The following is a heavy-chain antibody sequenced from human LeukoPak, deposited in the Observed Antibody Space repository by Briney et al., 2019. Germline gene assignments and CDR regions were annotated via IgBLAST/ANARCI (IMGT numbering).Heavy chain of an antibody. CDR1: GLTGSSNF. J-gene: IGHJ6*02. CDR2: IYSGGST. V-gene: IGHV3-66*01. Sequence: GGSLRLSCAASGLTGSSNFMTWVRQAPGKGLEWVSAIYSGGSTFYADSVRGRFNISRDNSRKTMFLKMSSLRVEDAAVYYCASSGTASRGAMDVWGQGTTVTVSS. CDR3: ASSGTASRGAMDV. D-gene: IGHD1-1*01.